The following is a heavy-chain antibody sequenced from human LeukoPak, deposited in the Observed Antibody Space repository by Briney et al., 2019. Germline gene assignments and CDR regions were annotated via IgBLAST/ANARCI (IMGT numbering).Heavy chain of an antibody. CDR3: ARDRGRYCSGGTCYDWFDP. Sequence: GGSLRLSCAASGFTFSSYAMSWVRQAPGKGLEWVSSINWNGGSTYYADSVKGRFTISRDNAKNSLYLQMNSLRAEDTALYHCARDRGRYCSGGTCYDWFDPWGQGTLVTVSS. CDR1: GFTFSSYA. CDR2: INWNGGST. J-gene: IGHJ5*02. D-gene: IGHD2-15*01. V-gene: IGHV3-20*01.